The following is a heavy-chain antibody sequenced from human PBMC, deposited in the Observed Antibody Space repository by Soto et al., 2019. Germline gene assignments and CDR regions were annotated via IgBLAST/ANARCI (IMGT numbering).Heavy chain of an antibody. V-gene: IGHV4-31*03. CDR2: IYYSGST. J-gene: IGHJ4*02. CDR3: ARSRRYYDSSGYFSLRGYFDY. Sequence: QVQLQESGPGLVKPSQTLSLTCTVSGGSISSGGYYWSWIRQHPGKGLEWIGYIYYSGSTYYNPSLKSRVTISVDTSKNQCSLKLSSVTAADTAVYYCARSRRYYDSSGYFSLRGYFDYWGQGTLVTVSS. CDR1: GGSISSGGYY. D-gene: IGHD3-22*01.